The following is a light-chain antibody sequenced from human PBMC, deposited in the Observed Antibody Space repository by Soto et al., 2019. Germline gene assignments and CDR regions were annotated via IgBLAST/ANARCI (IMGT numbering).Light chain of an antibody. CDR3: QQYYSYPRT. J-gene: IGKJ1*01. CDR2: ETS. Sequence: DIQMTQSPSSLSASVGDRVTITCQASQDISNYLNWYQQKPGKAPKLLIYETSNLATGVPSRFSGSGSGTDFTLTISCLQSEDFATYYCQQYYSYPRTFGQGTKVEIK. CDR1: QDISNY. V-gene: IGKV1-33*01.